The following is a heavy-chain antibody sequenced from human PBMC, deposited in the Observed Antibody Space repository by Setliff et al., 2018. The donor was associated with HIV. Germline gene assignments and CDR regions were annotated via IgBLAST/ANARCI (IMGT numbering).Heavy chain of an antibody. CDR1: GFSFGNYW. CDR2: INSDSSSP. V-gene: IGHV3-74*01. J-gene: IGHJ4*02. CDR3: ASVLRYYGSGSYPFGY. D-gene: IGHD3-10*01. Sequence: QPGGSLRLSCAASGFSFGNYWMHWVRQAPGQGPVWVSCINSDSSSPNYADSVKGRFTISRDNAKNSLYLQMNSLRAEDTAVYYCASVLRYYGSGSYPFGYWGQGTLVTVSS.